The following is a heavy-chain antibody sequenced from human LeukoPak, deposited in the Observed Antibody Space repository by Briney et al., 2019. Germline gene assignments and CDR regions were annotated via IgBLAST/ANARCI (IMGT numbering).Heavy chain of an antibody. CDR3: AGDPYFDS. V-gene: IGHV1-18*04. J-gene: IGHJ4*02. CDR2: ISAYNGNT. CDR1: GYTFTSFA. Sequence: GASVNVSCKASGYTFTSFAISWVRQAPGQGLEWMGWISAYNGNTNYAQKLQGRVTITTDTSTRTAYMKLRSLKFDDTYVYYCAGDPYFDSWGQGTLVTVSS.